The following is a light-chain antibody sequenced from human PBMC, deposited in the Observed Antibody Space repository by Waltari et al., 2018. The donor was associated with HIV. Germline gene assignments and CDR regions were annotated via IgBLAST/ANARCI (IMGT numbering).Light chain of an antibody. CDR3: QQYSTFPGT. V-gene: IGKV1-5*03. J-gene: IGKJ1*01. Sequence: EIKMTQTPSALSASVGDRVTITCRASQTISDWLAWYQQRPGKAPTLLMFKASGLESGVPSRFSGSLSGTEFTLTISSLQPDDLATYYCQQYSTFPGTFGQGTKVEI. CDR2: KAS. CDR1: QTISDW.